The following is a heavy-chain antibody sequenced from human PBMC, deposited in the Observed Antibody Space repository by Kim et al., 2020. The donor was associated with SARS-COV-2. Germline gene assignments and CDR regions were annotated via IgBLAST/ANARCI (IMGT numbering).Heavy chain of an antibody. D-gene: IGHD6-19*01. J-gene: IGHJ5*02. Sequence: SETLSLTCTVSGGSISSYYWSWIRQPPGKGLEWIWYIYYSGSTNYNPSLKSRVTISVDTSKNQFSLKLSSVTAADTAVYYCATNVAVADPGWFDPWGQGTLVTVSS. CDR1: GGSISSYY. V-gene: IGHV4-59*13. CDR3: ATNVAVADPGWFDP. CDR2: IYYSGST.